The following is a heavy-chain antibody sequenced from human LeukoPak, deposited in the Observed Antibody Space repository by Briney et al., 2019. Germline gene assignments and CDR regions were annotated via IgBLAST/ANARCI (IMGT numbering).Heavy chain of an antibody. V-gene: IGHV1-18*01. CDR1: GYTFTSYG. CDR2: ISAYNGNT. J-gene: IGHJ4*02. CDR3: ARDHISSPRGYFDY. D-gene: IGHD2-15*01. Sequence: ASVKVSCKASGYTFTSYGISWVRQAPGQGLEWMGWISAYNGNTNYAQKLQGRVTMTTDTSTSTAYMELRSLRSDDTAVYYCARDHISSPRGYFDYWGQGTLVTVSS.